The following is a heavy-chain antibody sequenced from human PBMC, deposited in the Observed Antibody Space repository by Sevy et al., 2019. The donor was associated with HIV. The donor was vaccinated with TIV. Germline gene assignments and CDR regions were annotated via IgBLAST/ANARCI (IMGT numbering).Heavy chain of an antibody. CDR2: IIAISGTT. J-gene: IGHJ5*02. Sequence: ASVKVSCKTSGDTFSGYAISWVRQAPGQGLEWMGGIIAISGTTNYVLKFQGRVTITADASSRTVYMALLSLKIEDTAIYYCARYRDRGWFDPWGQGTLVTVSS. CDR3: ARYRDRGWFDP. V-gene: IGHV1-69*13. D-gene: IGHD3-16*01. CDR1: GDTFSGYA.